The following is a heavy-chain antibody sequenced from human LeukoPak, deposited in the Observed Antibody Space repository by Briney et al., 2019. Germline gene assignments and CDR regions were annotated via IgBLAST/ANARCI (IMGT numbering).Heavy chain of an antibody. D-gene: IGHD3-10*01. V-gene: IGHV3-7*01. CDR2: IKQDGSEK. Sequence: GGSLRLSCAASGFTFSNYWMNWVRQAPGKGLEWVANIKQDGSEKYYVDSVKGRFTISRDNAKNSLYLQMDGLRVDDTAVYYCARGGEYWGQGTLVTVSS. CDR1: GFTFSNYW. CDR3: ARGGEY. J-gene: IGHJ4*02.